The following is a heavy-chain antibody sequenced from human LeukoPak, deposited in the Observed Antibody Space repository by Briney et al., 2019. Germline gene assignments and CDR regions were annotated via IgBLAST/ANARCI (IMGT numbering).Heavy chain of an antibody. V-gene: IGHV3-21*01. Sequence: GGSLRLSCAASGFTFTSYTMNWVRQAPGKGLEWVSSISSSSSYIYYADSLKGRFTISRDNAKNSLYLQMNSLRAEDTAVYYCAELGITMIGGVWGKGTTVTISS. J-gene: IGHJ6*04. CDR3: AELGITMIGGV. CDR1: GFTFTSYT. CDR2: ISSSSSYI. D-gene: IGHD3-10*02.